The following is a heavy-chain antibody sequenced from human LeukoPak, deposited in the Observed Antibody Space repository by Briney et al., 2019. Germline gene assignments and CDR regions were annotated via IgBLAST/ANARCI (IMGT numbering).Heavy chain of an antibody. CDR2: FDPEDGET. V-gene: IGHV1-24*01. Sequence: ASVRVSCKVSGYTLTELSMHWVRQAPGKGLEWMGGFDPEDGETIFAQKFQGRVTMTEDTSTDTAYMELSSLRSEDTAVYYCATMRRFFWGNFDYWGQGALVTVSS. CDR3: ATMRRFFWGNFDY. J-gene: IGHJ4*02. D-gene: IGHD3-16*01. CDR1: GYTLTELS.